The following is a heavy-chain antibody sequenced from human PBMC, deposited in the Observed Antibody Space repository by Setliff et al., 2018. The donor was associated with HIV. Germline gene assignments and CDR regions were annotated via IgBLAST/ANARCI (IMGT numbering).Heavy chain of an antibody. CDR1: GGSISSSNW. J-gene: IGHJ4*02. D-gene: IGHD4-17*01. Sequence: PSETLSLTCAVSGGSISSSNWWSWVRQPPGKGLEWIGEIYHNGNTNYSPSLKNRVTMSVDNSKNQFSLMVRSVTAADTAVYYCARDWRAYGVLGSWGQGMLVTVPQ. CDR3: ARDWRAYGVLGS. V-gene: IGHV4-4*02. CDR2: IYHNGNT.